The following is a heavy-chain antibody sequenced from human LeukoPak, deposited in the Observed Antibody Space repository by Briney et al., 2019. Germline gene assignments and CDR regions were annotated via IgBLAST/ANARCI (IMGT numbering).Heavy chain of an antibody. V-gene: IGHV4-39*07. CDR2: IYYSGST. D-gene: IGHD3-10*02. J-gene: IGHJ4*02. CDR1: GGSISSSSYY. Sequence: SETLSLTCTVSGGSISSSSYYWGWIRQPPGKGLEWIGSIYYSGSTYYNPSLKSRVTISVDTSKNQFSLKLSSVTAADTAVYYCARGGMLAVFDYWGQGTLVTVSS. CDR3: ARGGMLAVFDY.